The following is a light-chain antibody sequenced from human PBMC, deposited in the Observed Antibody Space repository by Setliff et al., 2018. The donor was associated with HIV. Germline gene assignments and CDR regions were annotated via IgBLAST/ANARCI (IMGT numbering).Light chain of an antibody. CDR1: SSNIGVNT. V-gene: IGLV1-44*01. Sequence: VLTQPPSASGTPGQRVTISCSGSSSNIGVNTVNWYQHLPGTAPRLLVYSINQRPTGVPDRFSGSKSGTSASLAISGLQFEDEADYYCAAWDNSLKGYVFGTGTKVTVL. CDR3: AAWDNSLKGYV. CDR2: SIN. J-gene: IGLJ1*01.